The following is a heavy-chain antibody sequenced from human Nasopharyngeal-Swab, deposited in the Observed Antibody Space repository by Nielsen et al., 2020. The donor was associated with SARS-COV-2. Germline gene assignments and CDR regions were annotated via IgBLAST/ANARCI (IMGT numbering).Heavy chain of an antibody. D-gene: IGHD3-22*01. V-gene: IGHV4-39*01. J-gene: IGHJ4*02. CDR2: MSYSGVT. Sequence: PGKGLEWIGSMSYSGVTFYNPSLRNRVTLSVDTSKNLLSLKLVSVTAADTALYYCARHSRVTTVVVVTLFDFWGQGIQVTVSS. CDR3: ARHSRVTTVVVVTLFDF.